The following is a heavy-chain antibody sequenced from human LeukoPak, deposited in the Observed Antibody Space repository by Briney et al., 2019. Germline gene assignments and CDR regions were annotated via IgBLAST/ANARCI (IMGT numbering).Heavy chain of an antibody. V-gene: IGHV4-39*02. CDR1: GGSIRSSSYY. D-gene: IGHD3-22*01. CDR3: ARRHYYDSRGAFDI. Sequence: SETLSLTCTVSGGSIRSSSYYWGWIRQPPGKGLEWIGGIYYSGSTYYNPSLKSRVTISVDTSKNHFSLKLSSVTAADTAVYYCARRHYYDSRGAFDIWGQGTMVTVSS. CDR2: IYYSGST. J-gene: IGHJ3*02.